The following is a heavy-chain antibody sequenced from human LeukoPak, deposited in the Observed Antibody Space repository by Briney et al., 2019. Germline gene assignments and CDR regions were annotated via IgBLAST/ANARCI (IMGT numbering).Heavy chain of an antibody. D-gene: IGHD6-13*01. V-gene: IGHV4-59*12. CDR3: AREGSYSSSWYTKAFDI. CDR2: IYYSGST. CDR1: GGSISSYY. Sequence: SETLSLTCTVSGGSISSYYWSWIRQPPGKGLEWIGYIYYSGSTNYNPSLKSRDTISVDTSKNQFSMKLSSVTAADTAVYYCAREGSYSSSWYTKAFDIWGQGTMVTVSS. J-gene: IGHJ3*02.